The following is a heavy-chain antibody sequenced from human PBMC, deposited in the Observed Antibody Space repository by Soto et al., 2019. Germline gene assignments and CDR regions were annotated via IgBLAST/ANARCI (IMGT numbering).Heavy chain of an antibody. CDR2: ISAHNGNT. CDR1: GYGFTTYG. Sequence: QVHLVQSGAEVKKPGASVKVSCKGSGYGFTTYGITWVRQAPGQGLEWMAWISAHNGNTDYEHKIXTXVXXNRDNSPRTPAIELRGPSSAASAAYHCARATHGDYWGQGALVTVSS. J-gene: IGHJ4*02. CDR3: ARATHGDY. V-gene: IGHV1-18*01.